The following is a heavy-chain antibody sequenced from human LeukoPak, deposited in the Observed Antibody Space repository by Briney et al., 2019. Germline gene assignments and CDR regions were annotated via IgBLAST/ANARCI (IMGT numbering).Heavy chain of an antibody. J-gene: IGHJ5*02. V-gene: IGHV3-23*01. D-gene: IGHD6-13*01. CDR3: AKDRAITIVASAAINWFDP. CDR1: GFTFSSYA. CDR2: ISGSGSST. Sequence: GGSLRLSCVAAGFTFSSYAMSWVRQAPGKGLEWVSTISGSGSSTYHAGSVRGRFTISRDNSKSTLFLQMNSLRAEDTAVYYCAKDRAITIVASAAINWFDPWGQGTLVTVSS.